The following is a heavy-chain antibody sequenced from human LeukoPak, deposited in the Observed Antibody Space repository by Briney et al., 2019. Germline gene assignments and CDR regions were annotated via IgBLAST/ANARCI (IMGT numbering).Heavy chain of an antibody. CDR2: INPNSGGT. Sequence: ASVKVSCKASGYTFTGYYMHWVRQAPGQGLEWMGWINPNSGGTNYAQKFQGRVTMTRDTSISTAYMELSRLRSDDTAVYYCARDLGASWANTYYFDYWGQGTLATVSS. CDR1: GYTFTGYY. V-gene: IGHV1-2*02. CDR3: ARDLGASWANTYYFDY. J-gene: IGHJ4*02. D-gene: IGHD3-16*01.